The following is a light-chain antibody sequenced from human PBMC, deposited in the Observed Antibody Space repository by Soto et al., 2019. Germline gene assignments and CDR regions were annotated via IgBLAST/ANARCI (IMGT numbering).Light chain of an antibody. CDR3: HQYNNWPQRT. Sequence: DIQMTTSPSILSACLGERGTITWGGSQSISSLLAWYQQQPGKAPKLLIYDASSLESGVPPTFSGSGSGTEFTLPISGLQSPDFAASYCHQYNNWPQRTCGPGTKGDIK. V-gene: IGKV1-5*01. CDR1: QSISSL. J-gene: IGKJ1*01. CDR2: DAS.